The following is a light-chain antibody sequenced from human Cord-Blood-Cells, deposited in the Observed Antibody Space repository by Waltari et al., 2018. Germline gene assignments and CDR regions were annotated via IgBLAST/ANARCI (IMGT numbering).Light chain of an antibody. CDR2: GAS. Sequence: EIVLTPSPGTLSLSPGERSTLSCRASQSVSSSYSAWYQQKPGQAPRLLIYGASSRATGIPDRFSGSGSETEFTLTISRLEPEDFAVYYCQQYGSSPPYTFGQGTKLEIK. CDR1: QSVSSSY. CDR3: QQYGSSPPYT. V-gene: IGKV3-20*01. J-gene: IGKJ2*01.